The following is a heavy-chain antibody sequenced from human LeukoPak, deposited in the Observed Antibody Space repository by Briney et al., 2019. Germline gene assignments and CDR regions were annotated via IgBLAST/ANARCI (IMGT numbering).Heavy chain of an antibody. D-gene: IGHD2-2*03. CDR1: GGSFSGYY. CDR3: ARSGYCSSTSCYLGAHWFDP. V-gene: IGHV4-34*01. J-gene: IGHJ5*02. CDR2: INHSGST. Sequence: SETLSLTCAVYGGSFSGYYWSWIRQPPGKGLEWIGEINHSGSTNYNPSLKSRVTISVDTSKNQFSLKLSSMTAADTAVYYCARSGYCSSTSCYLGAHWFDPWGQGIPVSVSS.